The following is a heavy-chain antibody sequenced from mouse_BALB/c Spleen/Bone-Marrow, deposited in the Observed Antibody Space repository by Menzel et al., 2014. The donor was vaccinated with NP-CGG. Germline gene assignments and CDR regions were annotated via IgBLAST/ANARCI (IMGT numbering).Heavy chain of an antibody. J-gene: IGHJ3*01. Sequence: VQLQQSGGGLVRPGGSLKLSCAASGFTFSSYAMSWVRQTPEKRLEWVATISSGGSYTYYPDSVKGRLTISRDNAKNTLYLQMSSLRSEDTAMYYCARKSYYDYDGRPWFAYWGQGTLVTVSA. D-gene: IGHD2-4*01. CDR2: ISSGGSYT. CDR1: GFTFSSYA. V-gene: IGHV5-9-3*01. CDR3: ARKSYYDYDGRPWFAY.